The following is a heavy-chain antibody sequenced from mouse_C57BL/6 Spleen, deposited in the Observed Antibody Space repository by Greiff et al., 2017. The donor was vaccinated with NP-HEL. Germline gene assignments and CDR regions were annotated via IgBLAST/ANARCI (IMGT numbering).Heavy chain of an antibody. J-gene: IGHJ3*01. V-gene: IGHV14-2*01. D-gene: IGHD2-4*01. CDR2: INPEDGET. CDR3: ARDDYDQVSFAY. CDR1: GFNIKDYY. Sequence: VQLKESGAELVKPGASVKLSCTASGFNIKDYYMHWVKQRTEQGLEWIGRINPEDGETKYAPKFQGKATITADPSSNTAYLQLSSLTSEDTAVYYCARDDYDQVSFAYWGQGTLVTVSA.